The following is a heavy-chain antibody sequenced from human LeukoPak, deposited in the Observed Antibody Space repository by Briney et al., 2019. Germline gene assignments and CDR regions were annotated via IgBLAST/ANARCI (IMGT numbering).Heavy chain of an antibody. V-gene: IGHV3-73*01. CDR2: IRSKANSYAT. Sequence: GASVKVSCKASGYTFTGYYIHWVRQAPGQGLEWVGRIRSKANSYATAYAASVKGRFTISRDDSKNTAYLQMNSLKTEDTAVYYCTRPWYYYGSGSPFEANWFDPWGQGTLVTVSS. D-gene: IGHD3-10*01. J-gene: IGHJ5*02. CDR1: GYTFTGYY. CDR3: TRPWYYYGSGSPFEANWFDP.